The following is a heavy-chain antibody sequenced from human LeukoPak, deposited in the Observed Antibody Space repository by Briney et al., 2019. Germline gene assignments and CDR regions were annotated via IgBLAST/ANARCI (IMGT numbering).Heavy chain of an antibody. D-gene: IGHD2-15*01. CDR2: IYYSGST. J-gene: IGHJ4*02. CDR1: GGSISSYY. CDR3: ATASRYGGIPLDY. V-gene: IGHV4-59*01. Sequence: SETLSLTCTVSGGSISSYYWSWIRQPPGKGLEWIGYIYYSGSTNYNPSLKSRVTISVDTSKNQFSLKLSSVTAADTAVYYCATASRYGGIPLDYWGQGTLVTVSS.